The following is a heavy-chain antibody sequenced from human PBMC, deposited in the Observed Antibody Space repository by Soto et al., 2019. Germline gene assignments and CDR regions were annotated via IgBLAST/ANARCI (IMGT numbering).Heavy chain of an antibody. CDR1: GFTFSSCA. Sequence: LRLSCAASGFTFSSCAMSWVRQDPGKGLEWVSAISGSGGSTYYADSVKGRFTISRDNSKNTLYLQMNSMRAEDTAVYYCARVWFGDPTAPYGMDVWGQGTTVTASS. CDR3: ARVWFGDPTAPYGMDV. D-gene: IGHD3-10*01. CDR2: ISGSGGST. V-gene: IGHV3-23*01. J-gene: IGHJ6*02.